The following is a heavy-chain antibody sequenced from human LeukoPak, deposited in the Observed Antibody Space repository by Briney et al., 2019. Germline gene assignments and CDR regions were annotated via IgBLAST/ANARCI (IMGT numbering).Heavy chain of an antibody. CDR2: IYYSGST. J-gene: IGHJ6*03. D-gene: IGHD6-6*01. V-gene: IGHV4-59*08. CDR3: ARHARRSGYYYYYMDV. Sequence: SETLSLTCTVSGGSISSYYWSWIRQPPGKGLEWIGYIYYSGSTNYNPSLKSRVTISVDASKNQFSLKLSSVTAADTAVYYCARHARRSGYYYYYMDVWGKGTTVTVSS. CDR1: GGSISSYY.